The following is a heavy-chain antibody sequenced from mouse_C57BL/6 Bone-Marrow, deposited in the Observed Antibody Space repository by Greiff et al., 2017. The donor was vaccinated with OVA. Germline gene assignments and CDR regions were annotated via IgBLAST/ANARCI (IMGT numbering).Heavy chain of an antibody. D-gene: IGHD1-1*01. CDR3: ARLITTVVRYFDY. J-gene: IGHJ2*01. Sequence: ESGPGLVKPSQSLSLTCSVTGYSITSGYYWNWIRQFPGNKLEWMGYISYDGSNNYNPSLKNRISITRDTSKNQFFLKLNSVTTEDTATYYCARLITTVVRYFDYWGQGTTLTVSS. V-gene: IGHV3-6*01. CDR2: ISYDGSN. CDR1: GYSITSGYY.